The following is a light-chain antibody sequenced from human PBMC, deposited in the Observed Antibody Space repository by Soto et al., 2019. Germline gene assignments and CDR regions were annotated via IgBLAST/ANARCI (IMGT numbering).Light chain of an antibody. Sequence: EIVLTQSPGTLSLSAGERATLSCRASQSVPSSHSVWFQQQVGQPPRLLIRGASSRVAGIPDRFSGSGSGTDFTLTISRLEPEDFAVYYCHQYVASPWTFGQGTKVEI. CDR3: HQYVASPWT. V-gene: IGKV3-20*01. J-gene: IGKJ1*01. CDR1: QSVPSSH. CDR2: GAS.